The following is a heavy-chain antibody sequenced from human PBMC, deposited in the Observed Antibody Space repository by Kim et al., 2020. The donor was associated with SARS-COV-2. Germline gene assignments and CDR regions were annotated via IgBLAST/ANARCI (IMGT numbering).Heavy chain of an antibody. V-gene: IGHV4-34*01. D-gene: IGHD6-13*01. Sequence: NPSLKSRVTISVDTSKNQFSLKLSSVTAAYTAVYYCARGRYSSSWYYFDYWGQGTLVTVSS. J-gene: IGHJ4*02. CDR3: ARGRYSSSWYYFDY.